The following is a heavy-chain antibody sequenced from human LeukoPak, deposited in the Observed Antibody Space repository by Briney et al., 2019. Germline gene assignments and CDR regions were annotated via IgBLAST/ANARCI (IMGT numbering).Heavy chain of an antibody. CDR2: IYLGDSDT. D-gene: IGHD1-1*01. CDR3: VSYRNWNYDY. J-gene: IGHJ4*02. CDR1: GDSFTTYW. Sequence: GESLKISCNGSGDSFTTYWIGWVRQMPGKGLEWMGIIYLGDSDTRYSPSFQGQVTISADKSINTAYLQWSSLKASDTAMYYWVSYRNWNYDYWGQGTLVTVSS. V-gene: IGHV5-51*01.